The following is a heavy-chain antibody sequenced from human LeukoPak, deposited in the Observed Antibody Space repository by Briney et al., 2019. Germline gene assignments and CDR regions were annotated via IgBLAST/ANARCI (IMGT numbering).Heavy chain of an antibody. D-gene: IGHD1-1*01. CDR3: LGSGDFG. CDR2: TNPAGSQQ. CDR1: GFSFISHW. V-gene: IGHV3-7*01. Sequence: GGSLRLSCAASGFSFISHWMNWVRQAPGRGLEWVANTNPAGSQQYYMDSVKGRFTISRDNAKKSVYLQINSLRADDTAGYYCLGSGDFGWGKETLSPSP. J-gene: IGHJ4*02.